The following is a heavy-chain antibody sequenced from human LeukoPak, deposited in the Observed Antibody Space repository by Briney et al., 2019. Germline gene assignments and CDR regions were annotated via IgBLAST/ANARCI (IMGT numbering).Heavy chain of an antibody. D-gene: IGHD3-10*01. Sequence: PGGSLRLSCTVSGFTFSSYWMHWVRRAPGKGLVWVSRINIDGSDRNYADSVKGRFTISRDSAQNTLYLQMNSLRAEDTAVYYCARDDNFGSVDDYWGQGTLVTVSS. CDR2: INIDGSDR. CDR3: ARDDNFGSVDDY. V-gene: IGHV3-74*01. CDR1: GFTFSSYW. J-gene: IGHJ4*02.